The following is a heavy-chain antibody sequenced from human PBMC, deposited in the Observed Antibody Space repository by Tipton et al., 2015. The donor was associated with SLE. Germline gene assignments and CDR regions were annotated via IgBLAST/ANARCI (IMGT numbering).Heavy chain of an antibody. D-gene: IGHD2-15*01. CDR1: GGSIHSSSYY. J-gene: IGHJ4*02. CDR2: IHYSGST. CDR3: ASQNGEGNCTGGSCPGD. V-gene: IGHV4-39*07. Sequence: TLSLTCTVPGGSIHSSSYYWGWICQPPGKGLEWVGSIHYSGSTHYNPSLKSRGTIPVDTSKNQFSLKLSPVTAADTAVNYCASQNGEGNCTGGSCPGDWGQGTLVTVSS.